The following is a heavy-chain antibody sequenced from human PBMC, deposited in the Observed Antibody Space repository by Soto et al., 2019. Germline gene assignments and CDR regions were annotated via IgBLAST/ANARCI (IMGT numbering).Heavy chain of an antibody. CDR1: GGSISSGGYS. Sequence: SETLSLTCAVSGGSISSGGYSWSWIRQPPGKGLEWIGYIYHSGSTYYNPSLKSRVTISVDRSKNQFSLKLSSVTAADTAVYYCARVSGGITIFGVVRDAFDIWGQGTMVTVSS. V-gene: IGHV4-30-2*01. CDR2: IYHSGST. J-gene: IGHJ3*02. D-gene: IGHD3-3*01. CDR3: ARVSGGITIFGVVRDAFDI.